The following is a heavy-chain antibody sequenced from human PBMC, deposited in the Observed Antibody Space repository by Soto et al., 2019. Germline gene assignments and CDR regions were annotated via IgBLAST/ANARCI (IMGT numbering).Heavy chain of an antibody. CDR1: GCSISSGGYY. D-gene: IGHD6-19*01. CDR3: ARVAVAGRWHWFDP. J-gene: IGHJ5*02. CDR2: IYYSGST. V-gene: IGHV4-31*03. Sequence: SETLSLTCTVSGCSISSGGYYWSWIRQHPGKGLEWIGYIYYSGSTYYNPSLKSRVTISVDTSKNQFSLKLSSVTAADTAVYYCARVAVAGRWHWFDPWGQGTLVTVSS.